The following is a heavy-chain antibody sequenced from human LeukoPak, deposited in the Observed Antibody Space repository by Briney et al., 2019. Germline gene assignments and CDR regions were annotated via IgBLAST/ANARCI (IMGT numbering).Heavy chain of an antibody. D-gene: IGHD3-10*01. CDR1: GYTFTGYY. CDR3: ARLRQYYYGSGSYYILSQNNWFDP. J-gene: IGHJ5*02. CDR2: INPNSGGT. V-gene: IGHV1-2*02. Sequence: ASVKVSCKASGYTFTGYYMHWVRQAPGQGLEWMGWINPNSGGTNYAQKLQGRVTMTTDTSTSTAYMELRSLRSDDTAVYYCARLRQYYYGSGSYYILSQNNWFDPWGQGTLVTVSS.